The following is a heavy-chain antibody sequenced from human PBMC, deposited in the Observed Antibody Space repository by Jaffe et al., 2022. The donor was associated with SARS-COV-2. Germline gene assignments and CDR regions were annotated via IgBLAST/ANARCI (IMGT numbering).Heavy chain of an antibody. J-gene: IGHJ6*02. CDR1: GFTFSSYG. D-gene: IGHD3-10*01. Sequence: QVQLVESGGGVVQPGRSLRLSCAASGFTFSSYGMHWVRQAPGKGLEWVAVIWYDGSNKYYADSVKGRFTISRDNSKNTLYLQMNSLRAEDTAVYYCAREAITMVRGVIMPPGYYYYGMDVWGQGTTVTVSS. CDR3: AREAITMVRGVIMPPGYYYYGMDV. CDR2: IWYDGSNK. V-gene: IGHV3-33*01.